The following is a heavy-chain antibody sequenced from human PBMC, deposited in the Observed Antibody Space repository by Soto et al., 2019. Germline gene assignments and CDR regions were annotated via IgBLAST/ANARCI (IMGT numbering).Heavy chain of an antibody. V-gene: IGHV4-59*01. Sequence: PSQTLRLTFTVSGGSISSYYWSRSRQPPGKGLEWIGYIYYSGSTNYNPSLKSRVTISVDTSKNQFSLKLSSVTAADTAVYYCARGDVVVPAAILEYYFDYWGQGTLVTVSS. CDR2: IYYSGST. J-gene: IGHJ4*02. D-gene: IGHD2-2*01. CDR3: ARGDVVVPAAILEYYFDY. CDR1: GGSISSYY.